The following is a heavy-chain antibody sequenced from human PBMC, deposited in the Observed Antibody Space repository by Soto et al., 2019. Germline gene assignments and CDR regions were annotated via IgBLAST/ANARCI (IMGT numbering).Heavy chain of an antibody. V-gene: IGHV3-30-3*01. J-gene: IGHJ6*02. CDR1: GFSFGSYA. D-gene: IGHD1-26*01. CDR3: ARSGSSTYRGRGVVNYRGLDG. CDR2: LSSDGTDK. Sequence: GGSLRLSCVASGFSFGSYAMHWVRQAPGKGLEWLAVLSSDGTDKFHADSVQGRFTISRGNSKRTLYLQMDSLSPDDTAVYHCARSGSSTYRGRGVVNYRGLDGWGQGTTVTVAS.